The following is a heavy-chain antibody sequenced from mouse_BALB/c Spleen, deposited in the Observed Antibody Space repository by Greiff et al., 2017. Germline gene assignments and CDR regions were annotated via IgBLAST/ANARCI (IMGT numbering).Heavy chain of an antibody. CDR3: ARDNYGPWYFDV. Sequence: EVQLVESGGGLVQPGGSLKLSCAASGFTFSSYGMSWVRQTPDKRLELVATINSNGGSTYYPDSVKGRFTISRDNAKNTLYLQMSSLKSEDTAMYYCARDNYGPWYFDVWGAGTTVTVSS. J-gene: IGHJ1*01. V-gene: IGHV5-6-3*01. CDR1: GFTFSSYG. CDR2: INSNGGST. D-gene: IGHD1-1*01.